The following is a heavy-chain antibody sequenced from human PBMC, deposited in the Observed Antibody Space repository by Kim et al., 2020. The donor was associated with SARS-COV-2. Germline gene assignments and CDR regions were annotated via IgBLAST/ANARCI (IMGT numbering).Heavy chain of an antibody. Sequence: GGSLRLSCAASGFTFSSYSMNWVRQAPGKGLEWVSSISSSSSYIYYADSVKGRFTISRDNAKNSLYLQMNSLRAEDTAVYYCARDRGVVRGVETSGNYFDYWGQGTLVTVSS. CDR2: ISSSSSYI. V-gene: IGHV3-21*01. CDR3: ARDRGVVRGVETSGNYFDY. D-gene: IGHD3-10*01. J-gene: IGHJ4*02. CDR1: GFTFSSYS.